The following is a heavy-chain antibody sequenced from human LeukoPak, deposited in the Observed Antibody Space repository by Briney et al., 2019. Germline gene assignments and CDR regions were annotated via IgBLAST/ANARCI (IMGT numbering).Heavy chain of an antibody. J-gene: IGHJ4*02. Sequence: GGSLRLSCAASGFTFNNFGMHWVRQAPGKGLEWVTFIQYNGNNKYYADPVKGRFTISRDNSKNTLYLQMNSLRAEDTAVYYCAKDNRDYYIDYWGQGTLVTVSS. CDR1: GFTFNNFG. CDR2: IQYNGNNK. CDR3: AKDNRDYYIDY. D-gene: IGHD3-10*01. V-gene: IGHV3-30*02.